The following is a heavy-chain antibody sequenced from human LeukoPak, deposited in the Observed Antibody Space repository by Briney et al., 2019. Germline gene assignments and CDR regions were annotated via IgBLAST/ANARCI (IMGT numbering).Heavy chain of an antibody. J-gene: IGHJ4*02. CDR2: IKHDGSEK. CDR3: ARLGTAEGTLEDY. D-gene: IGHD6-13*01. V-gene: IGHV3-7*01. CDR1: GFTFSNYW. Sequence: PGGSLRLSCAASGFTFSNYWMSWVRQPPGKGLEWVANIKHDGSEKYCVDSVEGRFTISRDSAKNSLHLQMNSLRAEDTAVYYCARLGTAEGTLEDYWGQGTLVTVSS.